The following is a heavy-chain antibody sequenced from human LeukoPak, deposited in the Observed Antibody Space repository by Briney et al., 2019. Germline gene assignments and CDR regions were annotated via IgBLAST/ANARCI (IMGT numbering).Heavy chain of an antibody. J-gene: IGHJ4*02. D-gene: IGHD6-6*01. V-gene: IGHV1-2*02. CDR2: INPNSGGT. Sequence: GASVKVSCKASGYTFTGYYMHWVRQAPGQGLEWMGWINPNSGGTNYAQKFQGRVTMTRDTSISTAYMELSRLRSDDTAVYYCARGPSKGVAARGSYWGQGTLATVSS. CDR1: GYTFTGYY. CDR3: ARGPSKGVAARGSY.